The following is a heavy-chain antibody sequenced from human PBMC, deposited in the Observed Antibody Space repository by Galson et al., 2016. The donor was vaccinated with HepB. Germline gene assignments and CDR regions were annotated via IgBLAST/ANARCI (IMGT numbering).Heavy chain of an antibody. CDR3: ASDGGFRELFNYLDF. J-gene: IGHJ4*02. V-gene: IGHV3-30-3*01. Sequence: SLRLSCAASGFTFSSYAMHWVRQAPGKGLEWVAVISCDGSNKYYADSLKGRFTISRDNSKNTLYLQMNSLRAEDTAVYYCASDGGFRELFNYLDFWGQGTLVTVSS. D-gene: IGHD3-10*01. CDR2: ISCDGSNK. CDR1: GFTFSSYA.